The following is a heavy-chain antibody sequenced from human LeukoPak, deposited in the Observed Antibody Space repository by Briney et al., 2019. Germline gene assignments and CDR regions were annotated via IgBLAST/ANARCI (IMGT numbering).Heavy chain of an antibody. V-gene: IGHV4-61*01. Sequence: PSETLSLTCTVSGGSVSSGSYYWSWIRQPPGKGLEWIGYIYHSGSTNYNPSLKSRVTISVDTSKNQFSLKLSSVTAADTAVYYCARVENDGPNYYFDYWGQGTLVTVSS. CDR2: IYHSGST. J-gene: IGHJ4*02. D-gene: IGHD1-1*01. CDR3: ARVENDGPNYYFDY. CDR1: GGSVSSGSYY.